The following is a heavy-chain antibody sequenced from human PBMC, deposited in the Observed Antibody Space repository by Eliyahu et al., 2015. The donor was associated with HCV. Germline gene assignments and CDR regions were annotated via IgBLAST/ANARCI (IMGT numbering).Heavy chain of an antibody. CDR1: GGPFSPXS. J-gene: IGHJ6*02. V-gene: IGHV1-69*01. D-gene: IGHD2/OR15-2a*01. Sequence: QVQLVQSGAEVKKPGSSVKFXCKASGGPFSPXSTSWVRQAPGQGLEWMGGVIPSFAAASYAQQFQDRLSIIADESTSTAYMELSSLRSEDTAVYYCAAGVLRVDNNYYYGMDVWGQGTTVTVSS. CDR3: AAGVLRVDNNYYYGMDV. CDR2: VIPSFAAA.